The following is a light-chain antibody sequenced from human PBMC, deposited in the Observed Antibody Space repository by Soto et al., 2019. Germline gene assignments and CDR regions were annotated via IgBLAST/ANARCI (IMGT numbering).Light chain of an antibody. Sequence: QSVLTQVASVSGSPGQSITISCTATSSDVGGHDYVSWYLQHPGKAPKLLIYEAFNRPSGVSDRFSGSKSGSTASLTISGLQAEDEGDYYCSSFTSTNTLVFGGGTKLTVL. CDR3: SSFTSTNTLV. CDR1: SSDVGGHDY. CDR2: EAF. V-gene: IGLV2-14*01. J-gene: IGLJ3*02.